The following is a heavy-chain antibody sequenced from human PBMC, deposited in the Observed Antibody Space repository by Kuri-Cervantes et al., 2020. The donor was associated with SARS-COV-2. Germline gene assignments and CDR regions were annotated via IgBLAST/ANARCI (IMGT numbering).Heavy chain of an antibody. Sequence: ASVKVSCKVSGYTLTELPMHWVRQAPGKGLEWMGGFDPEDGETIYAQKFQGRVTMTEDTSTDTAYMELSSLRSEDTAVYYCASGGYSYGWPSMAYCGGDCYSGFVYWGQGTLVTVSS. CDR1: GYTLTELP. CDR3: ASGGYSYGWPSMAYCGGDCYSGFVY. CDR2: FDPEDGET. D-gene: IGHD2-21*01. V-gene: IGHV1-24*01. J-gene: IGHJ4*02.